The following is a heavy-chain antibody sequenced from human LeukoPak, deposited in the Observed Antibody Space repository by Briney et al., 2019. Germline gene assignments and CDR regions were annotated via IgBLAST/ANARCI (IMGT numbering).Heavy chain of an antibody. CDR3: ARGAPGSYCSGGSCPYFDY. CDR1: GYTFTSYD. Sequence: ASVKVSCKASGYTFTSYDINWVRQATGQGLEWLGWVNPNSGHTGYAQKFQGRVTMTRNTSISTAYMELSSLRSEDTAVYYCARGAPGSYCSGGSCPYFDYWGQGTLVSVSS. V-gene: IGHV1-8*01. J-gene: IGHJ4*02. CDR2: VNPNSGHT. D-gene: IGHD2-15*01.